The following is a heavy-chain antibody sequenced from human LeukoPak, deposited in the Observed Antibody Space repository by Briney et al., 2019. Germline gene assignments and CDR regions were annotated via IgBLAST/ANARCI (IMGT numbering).Heavy chain of an antibody. J-gene: IGHJ4*02. CDR2: INHSGST. V-gene: IGHV4-34*01. D-gene: IGHD2-2*01. Sequence: PSETLSLTCAVYGGSFSGYYWSWIRQPPGKGLEWIGEINHSGSTNYNPSLKGRVTISVDTSKNQFSLKLSSVTAADTAVYYCARDLSRDIVVVPAANNFDYWGQGTLVTVSS. CDR1: GGSFSGYY. CDR3: ARDLSRDIVVVPAANNFDY.